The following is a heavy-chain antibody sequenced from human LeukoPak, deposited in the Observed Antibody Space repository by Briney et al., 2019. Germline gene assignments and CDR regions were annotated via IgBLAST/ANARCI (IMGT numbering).Heavy chain of an antibody. CDR2: ISSSSSTI. Sequence: GGSLRLSCAASGFTFSSYSMNWVRQAPGRGLEWVSYISSSSSTIYYADSVKGRFTISRDNAKNSLYLQMNSLRAEDTAVYYCARDFSDDSSGYYGELDYWGQGTLVTVSS. D-gene: IGHD3-22*01. J-gene: IGHJ4*02. V-gene: IGHV3-48*01. CDR3: ARDFSDDSSGYYGELDY. CDR1: GFTFSSYS.